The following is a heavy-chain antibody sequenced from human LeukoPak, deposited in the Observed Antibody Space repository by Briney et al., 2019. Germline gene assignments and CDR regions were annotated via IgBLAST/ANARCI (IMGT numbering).Heavy chain of an antibody. CDR1: GFTFSSYA. D-gene: IGHD2-2*01. CDR3: ARDLGYCSSTSCEDY. Sequence: GGSLRLSCAASGFTFSSYAMHWVRQAPGKGLEWVAVISYGGSNKYYADSVKGRFTISRDNSKNTLYLQMNSLRAEDTAVYYCARDLGYCSSTSCEDYWGQGTLVTVSS. J-gene: IGHJ4*02. V-gene: IGHV3-30*04. CDR2: ISYGGSNK.